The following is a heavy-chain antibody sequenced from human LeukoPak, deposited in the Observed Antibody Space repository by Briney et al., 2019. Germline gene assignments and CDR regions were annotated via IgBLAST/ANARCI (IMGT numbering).Heavy chain of an antibody. CDR2: IYYSGST. V-gene: IGHV4-30-4*01. Sequence: NPSETLSLTCTVSGGSISSGDYYWSWIRQPPGKGLEWIGNIYYSGSTYYNPSLKSRVTISVDTSKNQFSLKLSSVTAADTAVYYCARVDGRNWFDPWGQGTLVTVSS. CDR1: GGSISSGDYY. CDR3: ARVDGRNWFDP. D-gene: IGHD2-15*01. J-gene: IGHJ5*02.